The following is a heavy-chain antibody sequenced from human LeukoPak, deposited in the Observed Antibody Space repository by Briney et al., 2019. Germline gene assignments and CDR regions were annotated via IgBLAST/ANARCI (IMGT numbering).Heavy chain of an antibody. V-gene: IGHV4-39*01. J-gene: IGHJ4*02. CDR3: ARRLKDGDYDYFDY. CDR2: IYYSGST. CDR1: GGSFSGYH. Sequence: SETLSLTCAVYGGSFSGYHWGWIRQPPGKGLEWIGSIYYSGSTYYNPSLKSRVTISVDTSKNQFSLKLSSVTAADTAVYYCARRLKDGDYDYFDYWGQGTLVTVSS. D-gene: IGHD4-17*01.